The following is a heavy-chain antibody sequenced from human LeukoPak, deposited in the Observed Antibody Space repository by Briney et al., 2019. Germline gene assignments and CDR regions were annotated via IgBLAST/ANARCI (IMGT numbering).Heavy chain of an antibody. V-gene: IGHV3-7*01. CDR3: AKSIPTIAVAVSTRQ. J-gene: IGHJ4*02. D-gene: IGHD6-19*01. CDR1: GFTFSSYW. CDR2: INQDGSEK. Sequence: PGGSLRLSCAASGFTFSSYWMTWVRQAPGKGLEWVASINQDGSEKYYVDSVKGRFTISRDNSKNTLYLQMNSLRPEDTAVYYCAKSIPTIAVAVSTRQWGQGTLVTVSS.